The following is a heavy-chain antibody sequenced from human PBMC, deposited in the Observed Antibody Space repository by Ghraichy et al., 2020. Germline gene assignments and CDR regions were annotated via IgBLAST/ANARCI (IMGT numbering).Heavy chain of an antibody. Sequence: ESLNISCAVYGGSFSGYYWSWIRQPPGKGLEWIGEINHSGSTNYNPSLKSRVTISVDTSKNQFSLKLSSVTAADTAVYYCARAHSNYGWFDPWGQGTLVTVSS. D-gene: IGHD4-11*01. CDR1: GGSFSGYY. V-gene: IGHV4-34*01. J-gene: IGHJ5*02. CDR2: INHSGST. CDR3: ARAHSNYGWFDP.